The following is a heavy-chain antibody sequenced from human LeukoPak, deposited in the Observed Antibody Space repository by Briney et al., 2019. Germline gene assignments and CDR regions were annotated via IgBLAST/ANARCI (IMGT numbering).Heavy chain of an antibody. D-gene: IGHD1/OR15-1a*01. Sequence: SETLSLTCAVYGGSFSGYYWSWIRQPPGKGLEWIGEINHSGSTNYNPSLKSRVTISVDTSKNQFSLKLSSVTAADTAVYYCAKDLTISIPRHFDYWGQGTLVTVSS. V-gene: IGHV4-34*01. CDR3: AKDLTISIPRHFDY. CDR2: INHSGST. CDR1: GGSFSGYY. J-gene: IGHJ4*02.